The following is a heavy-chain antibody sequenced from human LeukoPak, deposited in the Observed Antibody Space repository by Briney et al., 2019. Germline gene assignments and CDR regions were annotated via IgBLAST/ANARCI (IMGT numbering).Heavy chain of an antibody. D-gene: IGHD3-22*01. CDR2: INPNSGGT. Sequence: ASVKVSCKASGYTFTGYYMHWVRQAPGQGLEWMGWINPNSGGTNYAQKLQGRVTMTTDTSTSTAYMELRSLRSDDTAVYYCARGYYYDSSGYYVGGDYWGQGTLVTVSS. V-gene: IGHV1-2*02. CDR1: GYTFTGYY. J-gene: IGHJ4*02. CDR3: ARGYYYDSSGYYVGGDY.